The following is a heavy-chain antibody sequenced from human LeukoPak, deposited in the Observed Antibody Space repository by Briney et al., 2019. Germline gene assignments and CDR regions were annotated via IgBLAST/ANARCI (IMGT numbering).Heavy chain of an antibody. CDR2: ISYDGNNK. V-gene: IGHV3-30-3*01. D-gene: IGHD3-3*01. CDR1: GFTFSSYA. J-gene: IGHJ4*02. CDR3: AKDLNYDFWSGLGN. Sequence: GGSLRLSCAASGFTFSSYAMHWVRQAPGKGLEWVAGISYDGNNKYYADSVKGRFTISRDNSKNTLYLQMNSLRAEDTAVYYCAKDLNYDFWSGLGNWGQGTLVTVSS.